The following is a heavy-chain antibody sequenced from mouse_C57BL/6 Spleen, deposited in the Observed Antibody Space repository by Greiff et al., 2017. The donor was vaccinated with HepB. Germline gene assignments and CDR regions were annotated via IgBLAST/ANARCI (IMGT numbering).Heavy chain of an antibody. CDR2: ISSGGSYT. D-gene: IGHD4-1*01. J-gene: IGHJ2*01. Sequence: EVQGVESGGDLVKPGGSLKLSCAASGFTFSSYGMSWVRQTPDKRLEWVATISSGGSYTYYPDSVKGRFTISRDNAKNTLYLHMSSLKSEDTAMYYCARHGELFFDYWGQGTTLTVSS. CDR3: ARHGELFFDY. V-gene: IGHV5-6*01. CDR1: GFTFSSYG.